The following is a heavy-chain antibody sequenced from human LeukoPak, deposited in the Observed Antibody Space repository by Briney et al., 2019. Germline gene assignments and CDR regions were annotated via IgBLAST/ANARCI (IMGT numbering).Heavy chain of an antibody. CDR1: GFIFSTYS. D-gene: IGHD2-2*01. CDR2: ISSSSTYI. V-gene: IGHV3-21*01. CDR3: ARVNPQRPDCSSTSCFVDAFDI. Sequence: GGSLRLSCEGSGFIFSTYSMNWVRQTPGKGLEWVSSISSSSTYIYYADSVKGRFTISRDNAKNSLSLQMNSLRAEDTAVYYCARVNPQRPDCSSTSCFVDAFDIWGQGTMVTVSS. J-gene: IGHJ3*02.